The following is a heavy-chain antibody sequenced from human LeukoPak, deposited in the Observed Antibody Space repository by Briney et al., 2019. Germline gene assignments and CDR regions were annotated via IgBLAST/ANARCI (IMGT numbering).Heavy chain of an antibody. Sequence: GGSLRLSCAASGFTVSSNYMSWVRQAPGKGLEWVSGMAGTSGGIYYADSVKGRFTISRDNSENMLYLHIDRLRAEDTAVYYCAKGKAAVAERYYFDYWGQGTLVTVSS. D-gene: IGHD1-14*01. CDR1: GFTVSSNY. V-gene: IGHV3-23*01. CDR3: AKGKAAVAERYYFDY. CDR2: MAGTSGGI. J-gene: IGHJ4*02.